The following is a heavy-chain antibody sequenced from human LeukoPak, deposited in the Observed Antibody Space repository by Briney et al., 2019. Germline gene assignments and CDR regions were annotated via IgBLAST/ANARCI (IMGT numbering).Heavy chain of an antibody. Sequence: GSVKVSCKVSGYTLTELSMHWVRQAPGKGLEWMGGFDPEDGETIYAQKFQGRVTMTEDTSTDTAYMELSSLRSEDTAVYYCATVGYCSSTSCYIDWFDPWGQGTLVTVSS. J-gene: IGHJ5*02. CDR1: GYTLTELS. CDR3: ATVGYCSSTSCYIDWFDP. V-gene: IGHV1-24*01. D-gene: IGHD2-2*02. CDR2: FDPEDGET.